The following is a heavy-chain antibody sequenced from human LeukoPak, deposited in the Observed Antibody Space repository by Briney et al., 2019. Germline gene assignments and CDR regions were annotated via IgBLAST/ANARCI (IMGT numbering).Heavy chain of an antibody. Sequence: SETLSLTCSVSDGSINSYYWSWIRQPPGKGLEWIGYIYYSGSIYYNPSLKSRVTMSVDTSKNQFSLKLSSVTAVDTAVYYCARNGEGATLEGNAFDIWGQGTMVTVSS. CDR1: DGSINSYY. CDR2: IYYSGSI. J-gene: IGHJ3*02. CDR3: ARNGEGATLEGNAFDI. D-gene: IGHD1-26*01. V-gene: IGHV4-59*04.